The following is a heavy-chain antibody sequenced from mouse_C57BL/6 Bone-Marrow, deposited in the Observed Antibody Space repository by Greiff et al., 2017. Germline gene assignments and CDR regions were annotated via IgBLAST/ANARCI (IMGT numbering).Heavy chain of an antibody. CDR3: ARDATTGGAKHAMDY. Sequence: EVKLVESGGGLVQSGRSLRLSCATSGFTFSDFYMEWVSQAPGKGLEWIAASRNKANGYTTEYSASVKGRFIVSRDTSQGILYLQMNALRAESTAIYDCARDATTGGAKHAMDYWGQGTSVTVSS. CDR1: GFTFSDFY. V-gene: IGHV7-1*01. CDR2: SRNKANGYTT. D-gene: IGHD1-1*01. J-gene: IGHJ4*01.